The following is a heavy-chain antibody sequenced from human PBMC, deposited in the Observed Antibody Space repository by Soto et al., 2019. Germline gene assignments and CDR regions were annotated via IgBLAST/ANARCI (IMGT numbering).Heavy chain of an antibody. J-gene: IGHJ4*02. Sequence: QVQLVESGGGVVQPGRSLRLSCAASGFTFSSYGMHWVRQAPGKGLEWVAGISYDGSNKYYADSVKGRFTISRDNSKNTLYLQMNSLRAEDTAVYYCAKDMLGCLAYWGQGTLVTVSS. V-gene: IGHV3-30*18. CDR3: AKDMLGCLAY. D-gene: IGHD2-8*01. CDR1: GFTFSSYG. CDR2: ISYDGSNK.